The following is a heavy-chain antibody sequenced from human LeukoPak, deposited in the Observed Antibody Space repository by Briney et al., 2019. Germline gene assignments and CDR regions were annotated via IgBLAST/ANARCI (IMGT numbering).Heavy chain of an antibody. V-gene: IGHV4-4*07. CDR1: GGSINNYY. Sequence: SETLSLTCTVSGGSINNYYWSWIRQPAGKELEWIGRIYTSGSASYNPSLKSRVSMSVDTSKNQVSLKLSSVTAADTAVYYCTREPVPWGQGILVTVSS. CDR3: TREPVP. CDR2: IYTSGSA. J-gene: IGHJ5*02.